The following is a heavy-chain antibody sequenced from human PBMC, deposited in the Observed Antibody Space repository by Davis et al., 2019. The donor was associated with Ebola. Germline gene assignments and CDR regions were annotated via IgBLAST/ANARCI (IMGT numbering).Heavy chain of an antibody. CDR3: ASLRRTITGMDDAFDF. J-gene: IGHJ3*01. Sequence: GESLKISCKASGYTFTRYWIVWVRQMPGKGLEWMGIIYPGDPDTRYSPSFRGQVTISADKSTKTAFLQWSTLRASDTAMYYCASLRRTITGMDDAFDFWGQGTMVTVSS. D-gene: IGHD2-8*02. CDR1: GYTFTRYW. CDR2: IYPGDPDT. V-gene: IGHV5-51*01.